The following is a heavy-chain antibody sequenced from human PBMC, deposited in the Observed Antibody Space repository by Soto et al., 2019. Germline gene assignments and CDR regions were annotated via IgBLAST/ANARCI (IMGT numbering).Heavy chain of an antibody. Sequence: SETLSLTWTVSGDPISSSTYCWGWIRQPPGKGLECIGNIYYDGNTYYNPSLKSRVTISLDTSKNQFSLRLNSVTAADTAVYYCARSTIAPRLFMYPFDSWGQGTLVTVSS. J-gene: IGHJ4*02. CDR1: GDPISSSTYC. D-gene: IGHD6-6*01. CDR2: IYYDGNT. CDR3: ARSTIAPRLFMYPFDS. V-gene: IGHV4-39*01.